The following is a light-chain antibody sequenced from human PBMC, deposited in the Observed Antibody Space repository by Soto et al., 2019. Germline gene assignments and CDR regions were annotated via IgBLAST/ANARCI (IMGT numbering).Light chain of an antibody. J-gene: IGKJ5*01. CDR3: QQYGSSPPC. V-gene: IGKV3-20*01. Sequence: EIVLTQSPGTLSLSPGERATLSCRASQSVRSSYLAWYQQKPGQAPRLLIYGASSRATGIPDRFSGSGSGTEFTLTISRLEPEDFAVYYCQQYGSSPPCFGQGTRLEIK. CDR2: GAS. CDR1: QSVRSSY.